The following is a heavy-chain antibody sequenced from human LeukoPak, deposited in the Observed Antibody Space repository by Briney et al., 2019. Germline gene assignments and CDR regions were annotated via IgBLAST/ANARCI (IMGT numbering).Heavy chain of an antibody. CDR1: GYTFTSYG. CDR2: ISAYNGNT. CDR3: ARGGQGPITGTSQVLYNWFDP. Sequence: ASVTVSCKASGYTFTSYGISWVRQAPGQGLEWMGWISAYNGNTNYAQKLQGRVTMTTDTSTSTAYMELRSLRSDDTAVYYCARGGQGPITGTSQVLYNWFDPWGQGTLVTVSS. D-gene: IGHD1/OR15-1a*01. J-gene: IGHJ5*02. V-gene: IGHV1-18*01.